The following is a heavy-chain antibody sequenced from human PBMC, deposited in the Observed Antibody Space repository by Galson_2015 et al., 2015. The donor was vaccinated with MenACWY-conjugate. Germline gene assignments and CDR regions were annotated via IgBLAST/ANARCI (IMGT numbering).Heavy chain of an antibody. CDR3: ARDQNKDTGGGKSYYYYGMDV. D-gene: IGHD2/OR15-2a*01. Sequence: SVKVSCKASGYTFSYYYIHWVRQAPGQGLEWMGIIKPSGGSTGYAQKFQGRITMTRDTSTSTVYMELSSLGSEDTAMYYCARDQNKDTGGGKSYYYYGMDVWGQGTTVIVSS. J-gene: IGHJ6*02. CDR1: GYTFSYYY. CDR2: IKPSGGST. V-gene: IGHV1-46*01.